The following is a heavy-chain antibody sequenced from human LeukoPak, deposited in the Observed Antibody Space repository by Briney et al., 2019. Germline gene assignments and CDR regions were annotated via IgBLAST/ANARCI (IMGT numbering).Heavy chain of an antibody. Sequence: SETLSLTCAVSGVSIGGYYWNWIRQSPEKGLECIGYIYYTGNTDYNPSLKSRVTISVDTSKNQFSLKLSSVTAADTAVYYCARDRVPREYYHRSLADAFDIWGQGTLVTVSS. V-gene: IGHV4-59*01. D-gene: IGHD2/OR15-2a*01. J-gene: IGHJ3*02. CDR2: IYYTGNT. CDR1: GVSIGGYY. CDR3: ARDRVPREYYHRSLADAFDI.